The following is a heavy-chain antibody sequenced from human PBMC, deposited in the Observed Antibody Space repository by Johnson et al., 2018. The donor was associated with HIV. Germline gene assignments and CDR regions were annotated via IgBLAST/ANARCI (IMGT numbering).Heavy chain of an antibody. Sequence: VQLVESGGGLVQPGGSLRLSCAASGFSFSDHYLDWVRQAPGKGLEWVGRVRKKGNTYDTEYAASVKGRFTISRDDSEKSLYLQMNSLRAEDTAVYYCAKVRRGSSWYIAFDIWGQGTMVTVSS. CDR2: VRKKGNTYDT. V-gene: IGHV3-72*01. CDR1: GFSFSDHY. D-gene: IGHD6-13*01. CDR3: AKVRRGSSWYIAFDI. J-gene: IGHJ3*02.